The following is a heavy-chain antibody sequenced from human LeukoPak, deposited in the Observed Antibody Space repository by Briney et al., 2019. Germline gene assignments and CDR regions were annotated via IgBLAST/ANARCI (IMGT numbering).Heavy chain of an antibody. CDR3: ATTLGSGWKFDY. V-gene: IGHV3-30*03. Sequence: PGGSLRLSCAASGFTFSSYGMHWVRQTPGKGLEWVAVISYDGSSKYNEDSVKGRFTISRDNSKNTLYLQMNSLRGEDTAVYYCATTLGSGWKFDYWGQGTLVTVSS. CDR1: GFTFSSYG. D-gene: IGHD6-19*01. J-gene: IGHJ4*02. CDR2: ISYDGSSK.